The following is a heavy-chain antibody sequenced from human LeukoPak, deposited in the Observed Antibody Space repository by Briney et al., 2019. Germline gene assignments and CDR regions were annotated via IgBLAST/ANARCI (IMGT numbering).Heavy chain of an antibody. CDR1: GYTFTGYY. Sequence: ASVKVSCKASGYTFTGYYMHWVRQALGQGLEWMGWINPNSGGTNYAQKFQGRVTMTRDTSISTAYMELSRLRSDDTAVYYCARGKAVAGTSWFDPWGQGTLVTVSS. CDR2: INPNSGGT. V-gene: IGHV1-2*02. CDR3: ARGKAVAGTSWFDP. D-gene: IGHD6-19*01. J-gene: IGHJ5*02.